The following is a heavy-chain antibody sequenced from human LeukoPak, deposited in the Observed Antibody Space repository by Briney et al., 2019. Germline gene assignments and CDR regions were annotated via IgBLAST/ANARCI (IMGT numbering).Heavy chain of an antibody. CDR3: ARADCSSTSCQDINYSYYYYMDV. V-gene: IGHV1-2*02. J-gene: IGHJ6*03. CDR2: INPNSGGT. Sequence: ASVKVSCKDSGYTFTGYNIHWVRQGPGQGREWMGWINPNSGGTNFTQKFHGTATMTRDTSISTAYTKLSWLRSDDTAAYYCARADCSSTSCQDINYSYYYYMDVWGKGTTVTVSS. CDR1: GYTFTGYN. D-gene: IGHD2-2*01.